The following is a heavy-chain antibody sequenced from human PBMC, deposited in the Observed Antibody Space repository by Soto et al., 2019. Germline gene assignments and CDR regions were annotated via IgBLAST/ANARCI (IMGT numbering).Heavy chain of an antibody. CDR3: ARGGWELYYYYGMDV. CDR2: ISYDGSNK. Sequence: QVQLVESGGGVVQPGRSLRLSCAASGFTFSNYAMHWVRQAPGKGLEWVAVISYDGSNKYHADSVKGRFTISRDNSKNTLYLQMNSLRADDTAVYYCARGGWELYYYYGMDVWGQGTTVTVSS. V-gene: IGHV3-30-3*01. J-gene: IGHJ6*02. CDR1: GFTFSNYA. D-gene: IGHD1-26*01.